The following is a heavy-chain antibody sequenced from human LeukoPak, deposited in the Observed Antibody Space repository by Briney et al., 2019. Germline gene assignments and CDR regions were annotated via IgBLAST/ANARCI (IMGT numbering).Heavy chain of an antibody. CDR3: ANGGDPMP. CDR2: IRYDGSNK. Sequence: GGSLRLSCSVSGFTFSSYVLHWVRQAPGKGLGWVGFIRYDGSNKYYADSVKGRLNISRHNYKHTLYLQNNSLRPADGGVYYCANGGDPMPWGQGTMVTVSS. V-gene: IGHV3-30*02. D-gene: IGHD2-21*01. J-gene: IGHJ3*01. CDR1: GFTFSSYV.